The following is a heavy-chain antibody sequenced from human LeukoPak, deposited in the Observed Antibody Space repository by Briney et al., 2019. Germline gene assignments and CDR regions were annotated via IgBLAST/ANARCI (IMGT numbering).Heavy chain of an antibody. CDR3: ARGDITMVRGVTKGAFDY. CDR2: IYVSGST. V-gene: IGHV4-61*02. Sequence: SETLSLTCTVSGGSISSGSYYWSWIRQPAGKGLEWVGRIYVSGSTNYNPSLKSRVTISVDTSKNQFSLKLSSVTAADTAVYYCARGDITMVRGVTKGAFDYWGQGTLVTVSS. J-gene: IGHJ4*02. D-gene: IGHD3-10*01. CDR1: GGSISSGSYY.